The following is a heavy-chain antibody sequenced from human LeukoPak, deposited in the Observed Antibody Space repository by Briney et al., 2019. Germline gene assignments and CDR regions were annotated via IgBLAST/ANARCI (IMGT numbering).Heavy chain of an antibody. J-gene: IGHJ3*02. CDR3: ARDHWGFGELLGPGDAFDI. Sequence: PGGSLRFSCAASGFNVSSNYMSWVRQAPGKGLEWVSVIYGGGSTYYADSVKGRFTISRDDSKNTLYLQMNSLRAEDTAVYYCARDHWGFGELLGPGDAFDIWGQGTMVTVSS. D-gene: IGHD3-10*01. V-gene: IGHV3-53*01. CDR2: IYGGGST. CDR1: GFNVSSNY.